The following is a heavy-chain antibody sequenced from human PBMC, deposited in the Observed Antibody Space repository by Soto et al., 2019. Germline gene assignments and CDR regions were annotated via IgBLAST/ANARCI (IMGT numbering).Heavy chain of an antibody. D-gene: IGHD4-17*01. CDR1: GFTFDDYA. J-gene: IGHJ4*02. CDR3: AKDIVGGEYGDYPQGNFDY. Sequence: ESGGGLVQPGRSLRLSCAASGFTFDDYAMHWVRQAPGKGLEWVSGISWNSGSIGYADSVKGRFTISRDNAKNSLYLQMNSLRAEDTALYYCAKDIVGGEYGDYPQGNFDYLGQGTLVTVSS. CDR2: ISWNSGSI. V-gene: IGHV3-9*01.